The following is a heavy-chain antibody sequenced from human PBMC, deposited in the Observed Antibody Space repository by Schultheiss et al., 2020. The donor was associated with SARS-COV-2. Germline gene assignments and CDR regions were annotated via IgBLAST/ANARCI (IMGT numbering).Heavy chain of an antibody. J-gene: IGHJ6*02. V-gene: IGHV3-30*04. CDR2: ISYDGNNK. CDR1: GFTFSTYA. Sequence: GGSLRLSCAASGFTFSTYAMHWVRQAPGKGLEWVALISYDGNNKYYADSVRGRFTISRDNSKNTLYLEMNSLRAEDTAVYYCARDRSPMDWSKYYYYYGMDVWGQGTTVTVSS. CDR3: ARDRSPMDWSKYYYYYGMDV. D-gene: IGHD2-2*03.